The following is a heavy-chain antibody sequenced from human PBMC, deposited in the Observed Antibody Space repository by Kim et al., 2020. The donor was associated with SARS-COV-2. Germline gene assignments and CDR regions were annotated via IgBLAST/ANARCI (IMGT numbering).Heavy chain of an antibody. V-gene: IGHV3-30*03. Sequence: KSYAGSVKDRFTISRNNSKNTLYLQMNSLGAEDAAVYYCARQQQLVYFDYWDQGTLVTVSS. D-gene: IGHD6-13*01. CDR3: ARQQQLVYFDY. CDR2: K. J-gene: IGHJ4*02.